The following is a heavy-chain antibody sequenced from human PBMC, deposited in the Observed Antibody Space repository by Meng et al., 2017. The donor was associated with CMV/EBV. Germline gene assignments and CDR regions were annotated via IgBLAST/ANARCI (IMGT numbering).Heavy chain of an antibody. CDR1: GFTVSSNY. CDR2: IYSGGST. Sequence: GESLKISCAASGFTVSSNYMSWVRQAPGKGLEWVSVIYSGGSTYYADSVKGRFTISRDNSKNTLYLQMNSLRAEDTAVYYCTTDPTFTYYDFWSGYYTDYWGQGTLVTVSS. J-gene: IGHJ4*02. CDR3: TTDPTFTYYDFWSGYYTDY. D-gene: IGHD3-3*01. V-gene: IGHV3-53*01.